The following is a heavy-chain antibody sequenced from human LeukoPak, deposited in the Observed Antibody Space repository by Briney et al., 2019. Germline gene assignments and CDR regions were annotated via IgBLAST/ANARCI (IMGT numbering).Heavy chain of an antibody. D-gene: IGHD3-22*01. CDR2: IYTSGST. CDR3: ARDSYYDSSGYYHAFDI. V-gene: IGHV4-4*07. J-gene: IGHJ3*02. Sequence: SETLSLTCTVSGGSINNYYWSWIRQPAGKGLEWIGRIYTSGSTNYNPSLKSRVTMSVDTSKNQFSLKLSSVTAADTAVYYCARDSYYDSSGYYHAFDIWGQGTMVTVSS. CDR1: GGSINNYY.